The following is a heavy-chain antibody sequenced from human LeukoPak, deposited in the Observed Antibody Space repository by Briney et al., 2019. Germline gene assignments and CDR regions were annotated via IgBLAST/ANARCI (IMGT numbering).Heavy chain of an antibody. CDR1: GFTFSSYG. CDR3: ARDKGGYSYAFDY. D-gene: IGHD5-18*01. J-gene: IGHJ4*02. CDR2: IWYDGSNK. Sequence: GGSLRFSCAASGFTFSSYGMHWVRQAPGNGLEWVAVIWYDGSNKYYADSVKGRFTISRDNSKNTLYLQMNSLRAEDTAVYYCARDKGGYSYAFDYWGQGTLVTVSS. V-gene: IGHV3-33*01.